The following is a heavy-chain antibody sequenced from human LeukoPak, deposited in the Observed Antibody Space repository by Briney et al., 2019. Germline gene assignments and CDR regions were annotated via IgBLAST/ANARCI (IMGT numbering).Heavy chain of an antibody. CDR1: GFTLSSYW. V-gene: IGHV3-74*01. CDR2: INIDGSST. J-gene: IGHJ5*02. CDR3: ARVPGGNMWYGS. Sequence: GGSLRLSCAASGFTLSSYWMHWVRQAPGKGLVWVSRINIDGSSTSYADSVKGRFTISRDNAKNTLYLQMNSLRAEDTAVYYCARVPGGNMWYGSWGQGTLVTVSS. D-gene: IGHD4-23*01.